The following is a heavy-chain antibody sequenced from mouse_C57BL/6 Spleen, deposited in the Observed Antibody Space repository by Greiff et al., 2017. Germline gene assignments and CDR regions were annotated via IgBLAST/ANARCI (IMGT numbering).Heavy chain of an antibody. V-gene: IGHV14-1*01. J-gene: IGHJ3*01. CDR1: GFNIKDYY. Sequence: EVKLMESGAELVRPGASVKLSCTASGFNIKDYYMHWVKQRPEQGLEWIGRIDPEDGDTEYAPKFQGKATMTADTSSNTAYLQLSSLTSEDTAVYYGTTRDGSSQAWFAYWGQGTLVTVSA. CDR2: IDPEDGDT. CDR3: TTRDGSSQAWFAY. D-gene: IGHD1-1*01.